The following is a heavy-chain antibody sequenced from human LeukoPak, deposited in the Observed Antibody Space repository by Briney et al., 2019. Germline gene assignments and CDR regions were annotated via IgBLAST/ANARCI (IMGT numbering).Heavy chain of an antibody. Sequence: PSETLSLTCTASGGSISSYYWSWIRQPPGKGLEWIGYIYYSGSTNYNPSLKSRVTISVDTSKNQFSLKLSSVTAADTAVYYCARASGYSYGLFDYWGQGTLVTVSS. CDR3: ARASGYSYGLFDY. CDR2: IYYSGST. V-gene: IGHV4-59*08. J-gene: IGHJ4*02. D-gene: IGHD5-18*01. CDR1: GGSISSYY.